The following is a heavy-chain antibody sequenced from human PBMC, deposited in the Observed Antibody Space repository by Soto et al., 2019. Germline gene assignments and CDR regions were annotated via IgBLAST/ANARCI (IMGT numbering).Heavy chain of an antibody. Sequence: QVQLVQSGAEVKKPGASVKVSCKTSGYSFTTYHISWVRQAPGQGLEWMGWINDYRGITNYAQRFQGRVTMTTDKPTSTAYMELRSLSSDDASFYYCARLSMVVTAGLDDWGQGTLVTVSS. CDR2: INDYRGIT. J-gene: IGHJ4*02. D-gene: IGHD2-21*02. CDR3: ARLSMVVTAGLDD. V-gene: IGHV1-18*01. CDR1: GYSFTTYH.